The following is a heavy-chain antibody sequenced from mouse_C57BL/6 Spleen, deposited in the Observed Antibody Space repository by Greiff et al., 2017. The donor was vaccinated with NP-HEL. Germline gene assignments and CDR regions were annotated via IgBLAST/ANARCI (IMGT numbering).Heavy chain of an antibody. D-gene: IGHD3-2*02. J-gene: IGHJ2*01. CDR1: GYAFSSSW. V-gene: IGHV1-82*01. CDR2: IYPGDGDT. Sequence: QVQLQQSGPELVKPGASVKISCKASGYAFSSSWMNWVKQRPGKGLEWIGRIYPGDGDTNYNGKFKGKATLTADKSSSTAYMQLSSLTSENSAVYFCARWGRRLPHYFDYWGQGTTLTVSS. CDR3: ARWGRRLPHYFDY.